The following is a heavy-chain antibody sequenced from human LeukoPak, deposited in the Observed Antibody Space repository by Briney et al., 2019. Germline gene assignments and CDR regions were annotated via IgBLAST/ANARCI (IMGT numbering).Heavy chain of an antibody. J-gene: IGHJ4*02. V-gene: IGHV3-33*01. Sequence: GRSLRLSCAASGFTFSSYGMHWVRQAPGKGLEWVAVIWYDGSNKYYADSVKGRFTISRDNSKNTLYLKMNSLRAEDTTVYYCARADGWLVGVSYWGQGTLVTVSS. CDR2: IWYDGSNK. D-gene: IGHD6-19*01. CDR3: ARADGWLVGVSY. CDR1: GFTFSSYG.